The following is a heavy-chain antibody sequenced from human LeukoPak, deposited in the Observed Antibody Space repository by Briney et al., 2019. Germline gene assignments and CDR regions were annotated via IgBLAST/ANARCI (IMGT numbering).Heavy chain of an antibody. J-gene: IGHJ4*02. CDR2: IFPSGGEI. CDR3: AKDQLGYCSGGSCYVPDY. Sequence: GGSLRLSCAASGFTFSSYAMSWVRQVPGKGLEWVSSIFPSGGEIHYADSVRGRFTISRDNSKSTLSLQMNSLRAEDTAIYYCAKDQLGYCSGGSCYVPDYWGQGTLVTVSS. D-gene: IGHD2-15*01. V-gene: IGHV3-23*01. CDR1: GFTFSSYA.